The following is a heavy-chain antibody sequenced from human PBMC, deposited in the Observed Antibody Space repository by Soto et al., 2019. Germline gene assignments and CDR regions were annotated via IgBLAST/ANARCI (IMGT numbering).Heavy chain of an antibody. CDR2: IKQDGSEK. Sequence: PGGSLRLSCAASGFTFSSYWMSWVRQAPGKGLEWVANIKQDGSEKYYVDSVKGRFTISRDNAKNSLYLQMNSLRAEDTAVYYCARVGDFWSGYYDYWGQGTLVTVSS. CDR1: GFTFSSYW. D-gene: IGHD3-3*01. V-gene: IGHV3-7*01. J-gene: IGHJ4*02. CDR3: ARVGDFWSGYYDY.